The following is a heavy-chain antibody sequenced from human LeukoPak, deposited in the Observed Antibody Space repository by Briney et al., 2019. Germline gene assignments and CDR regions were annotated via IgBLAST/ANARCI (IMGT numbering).Heavy chain of an antibody. CDR3: ARAVIGVRGVILSLYDAFDI. CDR1: GGSISSGDYY. D-gene: IGHD3-10*01. Sequence: SQTLSLTCTVSGGSISSGDYYWSWIRQPPGKGLEWIGYIYYSGSTYYNPSLKSRVTISVDTSKNQYSLKLSSVTAADTAVYYCARAVIGVRGVILSLYDAFDIWGQGTMVTDSS. J-gene: IGHJ3*02. CDR2: IYYSGST. V-gene: IGHV4-30-4*01.